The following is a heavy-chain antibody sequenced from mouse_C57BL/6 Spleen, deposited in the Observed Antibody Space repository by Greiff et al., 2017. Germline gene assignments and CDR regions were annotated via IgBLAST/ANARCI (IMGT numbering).Heavy chain of an antibody. Sequence: QVQLQQSGAELVRPGASVKLSCKASGYTFTDYYINWVKQRPGQGLEWIARIYPGSGNTYYNEKFKGKATLTAEKSSSTAYMQLSSLTSEDSAVYFCARGARYFDVWGTGTTVTVSS. CDR2: IYPGSGNT. CDR3: ARGARYFDV. V-gene: IGHV1-76*01. D-gene: IGHD3-1*01. CDR1: GYTFTDYY. J-gene: IGHJ1*03.